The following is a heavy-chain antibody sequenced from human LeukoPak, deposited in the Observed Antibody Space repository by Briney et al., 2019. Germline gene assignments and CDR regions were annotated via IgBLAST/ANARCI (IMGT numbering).Heavy chain of an antibody. CDR2: IRYNGINK. Sequence: GGSLRLSCAASGFTFSNYGMHWVRQAPGKGLEWVAFIRYNGINKYYADSVRGRFTVSRDNSKNTLYLQMNSLRAEDTAVYYSAKVPGQSGTYWYYSHYMDVWGKGTTVTVSS. CDR3: AKVPGQSGTYWYYSHYMDV. CDR1: GFTFSNYG. V-gene: IGHV3-30*02. D-gene: IGHD3-10*01. J-gene: IGHJ6*03.